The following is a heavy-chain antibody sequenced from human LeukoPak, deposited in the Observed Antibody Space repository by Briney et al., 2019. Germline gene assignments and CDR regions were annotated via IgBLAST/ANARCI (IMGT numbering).Heavy chain of an antibody. CDR1: GFTFSNYW. CDR3: ARGGYSYDLDY. D-gene: IGHD5-18*01. Sequence: GGSLRLSCAASGFTFSNYWMSWVRQAPGKGLEWVSYISSSSSTIYYADSVKGRFTISRDNAKNSLYLQMNSLRAEDTAVYYCARGGYSYDLDYWGQGTLVTVSS. J-gene: IGHJ4*02. V-gene: IGHV3-48*01. CDR2: ISSSSSTI.